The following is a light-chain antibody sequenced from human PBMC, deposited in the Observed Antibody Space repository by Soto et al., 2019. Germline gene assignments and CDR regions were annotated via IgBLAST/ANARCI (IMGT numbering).Light chain of an antibody. Sequence: ETVMTQSPATLSVSPGERATLSCRASQSVGRNLAWYQQKLGQAPRLLIYFASTRATGIPARFSGSGSGTDFTLTISSLKSEDFAVYFCQQYHYWPSFGQGTKVDIK. J-gene: IGKJ1*01. V-gene: IGKV3-15*01. CDR1: QSVGRN. CDR3: QQYHYWPS. CDR2: FAS.